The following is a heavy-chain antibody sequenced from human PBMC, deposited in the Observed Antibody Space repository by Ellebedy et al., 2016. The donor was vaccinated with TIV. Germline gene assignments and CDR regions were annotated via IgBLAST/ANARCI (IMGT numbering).Heavy chain of an antibody. Sequence: GESLKISCAASGFTVSSNYMSWVRQAPGKGLEWVAVISYDGRNEYYADSVRGRFTISRDNSNNTLYLHMNSLRAEDTALYYCTRGVAVTTSYSQYWGQGTLVTVSS. CDR3: TRGVAVTTSYSQY. CDR2: ISYDGRNE. J-gene: IGHJ1*01. CDR1: GFTVSSNY. V-gene: IGHV3-30*03. D-gene: IGHD4-17*01.